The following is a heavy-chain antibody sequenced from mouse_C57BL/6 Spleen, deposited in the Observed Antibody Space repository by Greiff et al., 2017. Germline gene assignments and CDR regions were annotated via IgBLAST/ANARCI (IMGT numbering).Heavy chain of an antibody. CDR2: ISSGSSTI. V-gene: IGHV5-17*01. J-gene: IGHJ4*01. CDR3: ARGNYGSSYDAMDY. CDR1: GFTFSDYG. Sequence: EVHLVESGGGLVKPGGSLKLSCAASGFTFSDYGMHWVRQAPEKGLAWVAYISSGSSTIYYADTVKGRFTISRDNAKNTLFLQMTSLRSEDTAMYYCARGNYGSSYDAMDYWGQGTSVTVSS. D-gene: IGHD1-1*01.